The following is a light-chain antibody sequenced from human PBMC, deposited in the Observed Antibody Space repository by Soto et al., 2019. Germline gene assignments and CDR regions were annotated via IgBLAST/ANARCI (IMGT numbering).Light chain of an antibody. CDR3: SSYTSISTHVV. CDR1: SSDVGGYNY. Sequence: QSALTQPASVSGSPGQSITISCTGTSSDVGGYNYVSWYQQHPGKAPKLMIYEVSNRPSGVSNRFSGSKSGNTASLTISGLKAEDEADYYCSSYTSISTHVVFGGGTKVTVL. V-gene: IGLV2-14*01. J-gene: IGLJ2*01. CDR2: EVS.